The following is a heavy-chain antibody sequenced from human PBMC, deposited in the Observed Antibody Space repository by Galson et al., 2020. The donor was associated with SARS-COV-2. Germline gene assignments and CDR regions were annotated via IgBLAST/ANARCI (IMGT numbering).Heavy chain of an antibody. Sequence: GESLKISCAASGFTFSSYAMHWVRQAPGKGLEWVAVISYDGSNKYYADSVKGRFTISRDNSKNTLYLQMNSLRAEDTAVYYCARDAGEWFGELNFDYWGQGTLVTVSS. D-gene: IGHD3-10*01. CDR1: GFTFSSYA. CDR2: ISYDGSNK. V-gene: IGHV3-30-3*01. CDR3: ARDAGEWFGELNFDY. J-gene: IGHJ4*02.